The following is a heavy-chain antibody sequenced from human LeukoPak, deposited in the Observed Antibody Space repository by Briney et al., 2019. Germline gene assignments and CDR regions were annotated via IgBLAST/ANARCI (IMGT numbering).Heavy chain of an antibody. J-gene: IGHJ4*02. CDR1: GFTFDDYA. V-gene: IGHV3-9*01. Sequence: HPGGSLRLSCAASGFTFDDYAMHWVRQAPGKGLEWVSGISWNSGSIGYADSVKGRFTISRDNAKNSLYLQMNSLRAEDTALYYCAKDNDGDGYNWSFDYWGQGTLVTVSS. CDR2: ISWNSGSI. CDR3: AKDNDGDGYNWSFDY. D-gene: IGHD5-24*01.